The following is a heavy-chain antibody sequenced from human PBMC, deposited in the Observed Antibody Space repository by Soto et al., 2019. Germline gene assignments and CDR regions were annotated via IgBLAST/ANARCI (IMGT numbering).Heavy chain of an antibody. Sequence: ASVKVSCKDSGYTLTGYAMRWVRQAPGQRLEWMGWINAGNGNTKYSQKFQGRVTITRDTSASTAYMELSSLRSEDTAVYYCARDRNYGDYRAYYYGMDVWGQGTTVTVSS. D-gene: IGHD4-17*01. J-gene: IGHJ6*02. CDR3: ARDRNYGDYRAYYYGMDV. CDR1: GYTLTGYA. V-gene: IGHV1-3*01. CDR2: INAGNGNT.